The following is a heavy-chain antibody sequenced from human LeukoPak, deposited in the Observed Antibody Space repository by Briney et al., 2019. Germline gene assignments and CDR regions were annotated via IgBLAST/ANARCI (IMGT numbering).Heavy chain of an antibody. J-gene: IGHJ6*03. CDR3: ARAYYSYMDV. CDR1: SASISSSSYY. Sequence: SETLSLTCTVSSASISSSSYYWGWIRQPPGKGMEWIASMYYSGSTYYNPSLKSRVTISVDTSKNQFSLKLTSVTAADTAVYYCARAYYSYMDVWGKGTTVTVSS. V-gene: IGHV4-39*07. CDR2: MYYSGST.